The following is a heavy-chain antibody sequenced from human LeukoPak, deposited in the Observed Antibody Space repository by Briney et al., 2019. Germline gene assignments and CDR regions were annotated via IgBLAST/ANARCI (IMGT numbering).Heavy chain of an antibody. J-gene: IGHJ4*02. V-gene: IGHV3-7*03. CDR1: GFTYSSHW. Sequence: GGSLRLSRVASGFTYSSHWLSWVRQAPEKGLEWVTNIRQDGNEKYYVDSAKGRFTISRDNSKNTLYLQMNSLRAEDTAVYYCAKGIAARGDWDYWGQGTLVTVSS. CDR2: IRQDGNEK. D-gene: IGHD6-6*01. CDR3: AKGIAARGDWDY.